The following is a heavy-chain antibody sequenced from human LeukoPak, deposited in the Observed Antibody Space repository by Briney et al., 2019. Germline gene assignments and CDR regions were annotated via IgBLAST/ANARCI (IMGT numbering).Heavy chain of an antibody. Sequence: ASVKVSCKASGGTFSSYAISWVRQAPGQGLECMGGIIPIFGTANYAQKFQGRVTITTDESTSTAYMELSSLRSEDTAVYYCARDFPTYCGGDCYAFDIWGQGTMVTVSS. CDR3: ARDFPTYCGGDCYAFDI. CDR2: IIPIFGTA. D-gene: IGHD2-21*02. V-gene: IGHV1-69*05. CDR1: GGTFSSYA. J-gene: IGHJ3*02.